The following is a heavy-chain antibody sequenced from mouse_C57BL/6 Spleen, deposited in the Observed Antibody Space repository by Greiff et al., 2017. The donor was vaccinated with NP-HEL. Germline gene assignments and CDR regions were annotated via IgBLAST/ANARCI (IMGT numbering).Heavy chain of an antibody. CDR3: ARGAHSTMVPHWYFDV. J-gene: IGHJ1*03. CDR1: GYTFTSSW. CDR2: IDPSDSYT. V-gene: IGHV1-59*01. Sequence: QVPLQQPGAELVRPGTSVKLSCKASGYTFTSSWMPWVKPRPGQGLEWIEVIDPSDSYTNYNKKFKGKATLTVDTSSSTAYMQLSSLTSEDSAVYYCARGAHSTMVPHWYFDVWGTGTTVTVSS. D-gene: IGHD2-2*01.